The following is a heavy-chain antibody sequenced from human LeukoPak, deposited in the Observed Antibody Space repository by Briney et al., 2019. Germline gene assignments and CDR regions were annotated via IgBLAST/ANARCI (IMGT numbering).Heavy chain of an antibody. CDR2: ISGSGGST. Sequence: GGSLRLSCAASGFTVSSNYMSWVRQAPGKGLEWVSAISGSGGSTYYADSVKGRFTISRDNSKNTLYLQMNSLRAEDTAVYYCAKDRYGYHYWGQGTLVTVSS. CDR3: AKDRYGYHY. J-gene: IGHJ4*02. V-gene: IGHV3-23*01. CDR1: GFTVSSNY. D-gene: IGHD5-18*01.